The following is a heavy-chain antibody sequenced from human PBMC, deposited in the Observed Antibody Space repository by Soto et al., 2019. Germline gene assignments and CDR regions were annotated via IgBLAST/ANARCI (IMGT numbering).Heavy chain of an antibody. D-gene: IGHD2-21*01. Sequence: QVQLVQSGAEVKKPGASVKVSCKASGYTFTSYGISWVRQAPGQGREWMGWISAYNGNTNYAQKLQGRVTMTTDQSTSTAYMELRILSSDYTAVYYCARVVFPDHDEVLFDPWGQGTLVTVSS. V-gene: IGHV1-18*01. CDR1: GYTFTSYG. CDR3: ARVVFPDHDEVLFDP. CDR2: ISAYNGNT. J-gene: IGHJ5*02.